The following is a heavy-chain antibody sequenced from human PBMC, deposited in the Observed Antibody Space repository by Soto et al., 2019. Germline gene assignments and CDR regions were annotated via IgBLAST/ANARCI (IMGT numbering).Heavy chain of an antibody. CDR3: AREYPGHLNWFDP. Sequence: SSETLSLTCAVSGGSISSSNWWSWVRQPPGKGLEWIGEIYHSGSTNYNPSLKSRVTISVDKSKNQFSLKLSSVTAADTAVYYCAREYPGHLNWFDPWGQGTLVTVSS. J-gene: IGHJ5*02. CDR1: GGSISSSNW. D-gene: IGHD2-2*02. V-gene: IGHV4-4*02. CDR2: IYHSGST.